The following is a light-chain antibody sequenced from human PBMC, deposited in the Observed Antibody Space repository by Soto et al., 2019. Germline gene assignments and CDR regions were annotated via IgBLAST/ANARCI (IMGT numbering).Light chain of an antibody. CDR2: GAS. J-gene: IGKJ5*01. Sequence: EIVLTQSPGTLSLSPGERATLSCRASQSISSSYLAWYQQKPGQAPRLLMYGASSRATGIPDRFSGCGSGTDFTLTISSLEPEDFAVYYCQQYNKWPITFGLGTRLEIK. CDR3: QQYNKWPIT. CDR1: QSISSSY. V-gene: IGKV3-20*01.